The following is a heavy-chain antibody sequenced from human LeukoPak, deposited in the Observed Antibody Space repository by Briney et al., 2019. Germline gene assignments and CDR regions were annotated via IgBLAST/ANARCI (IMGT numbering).Heavy chain of an antibody. Sequence: SETLSLTCAVYGGSFSGYYWSWIRQPPGKGLEWIGEINHSGSTNYNPSLKSRVTISVDTSKNQFSLKLSSVTAADTAVYYCARARSAWFDPWAREPWSPSPQ. CDR3: ARARSAWFDP. CDR2: INHSGST. J-gene: IGHJ5*02. CDR1: GGSFSGYY. D-gene: IGHD3-3*01. V-gene: IGHV4-34*01.